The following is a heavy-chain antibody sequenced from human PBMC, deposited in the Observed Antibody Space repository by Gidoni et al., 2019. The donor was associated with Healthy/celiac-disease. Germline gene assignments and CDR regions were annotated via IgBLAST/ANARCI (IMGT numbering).Heavy chain of an antibody. Sequence: EVQLLESGGGLVQPGGSLRLSCPASGFTFSSYAMSWVRQAPGKGLEWVSAISGSGGSTYYADSVKGRFTISRDNSKNTLYLQMNSLRAEDTAVYYCANTQIAVSNWFDPWGQGTLVTVSS. CDR2: ISGSGGST. CDR1: GFTFSSYA. CDR3: ANTQIAVSNWFDP. V-gene: IGHV3-23*01. D-gene: IGHD6-19*01. J-gene: IGHJ5*02.